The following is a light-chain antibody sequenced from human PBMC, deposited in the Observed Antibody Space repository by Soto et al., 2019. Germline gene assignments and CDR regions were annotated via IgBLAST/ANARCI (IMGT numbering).Light chain of an antibody. V-gene: IGKV3-15*01. Sequence: EIVLTQSPGTLCLSPGERATLSCRASQSVSSSHLAWYQQKPGQAPRLLIYGASTRATGIPARFSGSGSGTEFTLTISSLQSEDFAVYYCQQYHKWPITFGQGTRLEIK. CDR3: QQYHKWPIT. CDR2: GAS. CDR1: QSVSSSH. J-gene: IGKJ5*01.